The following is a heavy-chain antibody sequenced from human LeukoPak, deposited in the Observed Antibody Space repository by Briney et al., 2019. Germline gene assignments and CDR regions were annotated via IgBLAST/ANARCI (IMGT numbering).Heavy chain of an antibody. J-gene: IGHJ4*02. D-gene: IGHD4-17*01. CDR2: VTVSGSAT. V-gene: IGHV3-23*01. CDR1: GFTFNSYA. CDR3: AKAMSTVMGGTDY. Sequence: PGGSLKLSCSASGFTFNSYAMSWVRHASGKGLEGGSTVTVSGSATYYAYSVKVRFIIARYNSKHTLYLQMNSLRADDTALYYCAKAMSTVMGGTDYWGQGTLVTVSS.